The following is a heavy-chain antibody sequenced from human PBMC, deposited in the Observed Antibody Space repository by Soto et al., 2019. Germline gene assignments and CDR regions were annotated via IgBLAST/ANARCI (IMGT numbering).Heavy chain of an antibody. V-gene: IGHV1-3*01. CDR3: ARAISGYVT. J-gene: IGHJ5*02. CDR2: INAGEGYT. CDR1: GITYSTYA. D-gene: IGHD5-12*01. Sequence: QVHLVQSGAEVKHPGASVRVSCKASGITYSTYAIHWVRQAPGQGLKWMGWINAGEGYTRYSQDFQGRVTLTTVTSASTTYMDLSNLTFEDTAVYYCARAISGYVTWGQGTQVTVSS.